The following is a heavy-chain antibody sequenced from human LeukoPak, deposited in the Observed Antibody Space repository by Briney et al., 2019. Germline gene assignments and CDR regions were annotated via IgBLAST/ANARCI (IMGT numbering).Heavy chain of an antibody. CDR1: AGSISTYY. Sequence: PSETLSLTCTVSAGSISTYYWSWIRQPPGKGLEWIGYIHYSGSTNYNPSLRSRVSISIDTSKNQFSLKLSSVTAADTAVYYCARVGYSYGLDYWGQGTLVTVSS. CDR2: IHYSGST. J-gene: IGHJ4*02. V-gene: IGHV4-59*01. CDR3: ARVGYSYGLDY. D-gene: IGHD5-18*01.